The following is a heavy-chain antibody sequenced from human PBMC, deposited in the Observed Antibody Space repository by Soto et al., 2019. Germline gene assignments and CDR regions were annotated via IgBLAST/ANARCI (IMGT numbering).Heavy chain of an antibody. J-gene: IGHJ4*02. Sequence: QVQLQQSGPGLVKPSETLSLTCAVSGASINDNNWWRWVRQTPGKGLEWIGEVVHWGTTNYNPSLRSRVTISMDKPNNQISLTLSSVTAADSALYYCARHIEVTGTRGFDYWGQGTLVTVSS. D-gene: IGHD6-19*01. CDR1: GASINDNNW. V-gene: IGHV4-4*02. CDR3: ARHIEVTGTRGFDY. CDR2: VVHWGTT.